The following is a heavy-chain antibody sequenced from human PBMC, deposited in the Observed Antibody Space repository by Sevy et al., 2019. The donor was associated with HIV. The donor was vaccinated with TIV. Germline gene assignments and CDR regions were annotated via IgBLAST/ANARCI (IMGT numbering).Heavy chain of an antibody. Sequence: SETLSLTCTVSGGSISSSSYYWGWIRQPPGKGLEWIGSIYYSGSTYYNPSLKSRVTISVDTSKNQFSLKLSSVTAAHTAVYYCARLYIWGAFDYWGQGTLVTVSS. CDR3: ARLYIWGAFDY. J-gene: IGHJ4*02. D-gene: IGHD1-26*01. V-gene: IGHV4-39*01. CDR1: GGSISSSSYY. CDR2: IYYSGST.